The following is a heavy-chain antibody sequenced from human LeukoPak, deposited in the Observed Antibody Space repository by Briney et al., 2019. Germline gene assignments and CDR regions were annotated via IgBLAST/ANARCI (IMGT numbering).Heavy chain of an antibody. D-gene: IGHD6-19*01. CDR1: GGSISSYY. V-gene: IGHV4-59*08. Sequence: SETLSLTCTVSGGSISSYYWSWIRQPPGKGLEWIGYIYYSGSTNYNPSLKSRVTISVDTSKNQFSLKLSSVTAADTAVYYCARRRIAVAGPWFDPWGQGTLVTVSS. CDR2: IYYSGST. CDR3: ARRRIAVAGPWFDP. J-gene: IGHJ5*02.